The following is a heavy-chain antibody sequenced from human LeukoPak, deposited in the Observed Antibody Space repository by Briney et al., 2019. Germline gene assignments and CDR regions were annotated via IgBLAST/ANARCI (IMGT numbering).Heavy chain of an antibody. CDR2: ISSIGST. CDR3: ARHELAAAPFDY. D-gene: IGHD6-13*01. J-gene: IGHJ4*02. CDR1: DDSFSTHY. V-gene: IGHV4-59*08. Sequence: PSETLSLTCSVSDDSFSTHYWTWIRHPPGKGLEWIGYISSIGSTNYNPSLKSRVTISVDMSKNQFSLILSSVTAADTAVYYCARHELAAAPFDYWGQGTLVTVSS.